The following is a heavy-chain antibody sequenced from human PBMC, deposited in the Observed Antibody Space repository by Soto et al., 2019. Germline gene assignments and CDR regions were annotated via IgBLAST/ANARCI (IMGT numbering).Heavy chain of an antibody. J-gene: IGHJ4*02. CDR3: ARAPRYSSGWYSPSTYYFDY. Sequence: QVQLVQSGAEVKKPGSSVKVSCKASRGTFSSYAISWVRQAPGQGLEWMGGIIPIFGTANYAQKFQGRVTITADESTSTAYMELSSLRSEDTAVYYCARAPRYSSGWYSPSTYYFDYWGQGTLVTVSS. D-gene: IGHD6-19*01. CDR2: IIPIFGTA. V-gene: IGHV1-69*01. CDR1: RGTFSSYA.